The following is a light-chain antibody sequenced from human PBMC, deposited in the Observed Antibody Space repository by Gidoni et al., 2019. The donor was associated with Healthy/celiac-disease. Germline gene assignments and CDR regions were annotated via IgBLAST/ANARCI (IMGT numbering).Light chain of an antibody. J-gene: IGKJ2*03. CDR3: MQALLADS. CDR2: LGS. CDR1: QSLLHSNGYNY. Sequence: DIVMTQSPLSLPVTPGEPASISCRSSQSLLHSNGYNYLDWYLQKPGQSPQLLIYLGSNRASGVPDRFSGSGSGTDFTLKISRVEAEDVGGYYCMQALLADSFGQGTKLEIK. V-gene: IGKV2-28*01.